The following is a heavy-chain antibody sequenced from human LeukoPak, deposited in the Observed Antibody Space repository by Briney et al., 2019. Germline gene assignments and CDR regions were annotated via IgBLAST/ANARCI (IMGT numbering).Heavy chain of an antibody. CDR1: GYSISSGYY. V-gene: IGHV4-38-2*02. J-gene: IGHJ3*02. CDR2: IYHSGST. CDR3: ARVYPSSIAARGAFDI. D-gene: IGHD6-6*01. Sequence: SETLSLTCTVSGYSISSGYYWGWIRQPPGKGLEWIGSIYHSGSTYYNPSLKSRVTISVDTSKNQFSLKLSSVTAADTAVYCCARVYPSSIAARGAFDIWGQGTMVTVSS.